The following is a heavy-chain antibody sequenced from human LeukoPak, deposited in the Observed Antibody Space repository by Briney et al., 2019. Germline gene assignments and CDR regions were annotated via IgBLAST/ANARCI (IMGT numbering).Heavy chain of an antibody. V-gene: IGHV4-59*01. CDR2: ISYGGST. CDR1: SVSLSPYY. D-gene: IGHD1-26*01. CDR3: ARARYREINYAYAGGFYYMDV. J-gene: IGHJ6*03. Sequence: SETLSLTCTVSSVSLSPYYWGWIPQSPGKGLEWIVCISYGGSTNSHPSLQSRVTISGDMSKPQFYLELSSVTAADTAGYYCARARYREINYAYAGGFYYMDVWGKGATVTVSS.